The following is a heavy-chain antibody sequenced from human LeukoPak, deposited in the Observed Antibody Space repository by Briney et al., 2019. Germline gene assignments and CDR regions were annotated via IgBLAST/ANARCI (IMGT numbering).Heavy chain of an antibody. D-gene: IGHD4-17*01. CDR1: GYTFTGYY. CDR3: ATENYGDYVNWFDP. CDR2: INPNSGGT. V-gene: IGHV1-2*02. J-gene: IGHJ5*02. Sequence: ASVKVSCKASGYTFTGYYMHWVRQAPGQGLEWMGWINPNSGGTNYAQKFQGRVTMTRDTSISTAYMELSRLRSDDTAVYYCATENYGDYVNWFDPWGQGTLVTVSS.